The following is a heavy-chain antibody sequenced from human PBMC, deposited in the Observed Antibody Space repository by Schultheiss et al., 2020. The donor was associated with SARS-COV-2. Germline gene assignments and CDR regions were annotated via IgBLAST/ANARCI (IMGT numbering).Heavy chain of an antibody. Sequence: SQTLSLTCTVSGGSISSYYWGWIRQPPGKGLEWIGYIYSSGTTNYNPSLKNRLTMSVDTSKNHFSLKLNSVTAADTAVYYCARSTEAYNWFDPWGQGTLVTVSS. D-gene: IGHD5/OR15-5a*01. CDR3: ARSTEAYNWFDP. CDR1: GGSISSYY. V-gene: IGHV4-59*12. J-gene: IGHJ5*02. CDR2: IYSSGTT.